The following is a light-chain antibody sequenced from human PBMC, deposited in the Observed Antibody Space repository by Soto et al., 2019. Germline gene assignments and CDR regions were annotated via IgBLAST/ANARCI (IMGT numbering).Light chain of an antibody. CDR3: QQYNSYST. V-gene: IGKV1-9*01. J-gene: IGKJ1*01. CDR2: AAS. Sequence: IQLTQSPSSLSASVGDRVTITCRASQGISSYLAWYQQKPGKAPKLLIYAASTLQSGVPSRFSGSGSGTDFTLTISSLQPEDFATYYCQQYNSYSTFGQGTKVDIK. CDR1: QGISSY.